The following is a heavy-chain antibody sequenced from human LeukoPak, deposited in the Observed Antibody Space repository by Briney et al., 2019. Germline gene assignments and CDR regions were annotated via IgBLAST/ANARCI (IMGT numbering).Heavy chain of an antibody. CDR1: DGSISSSSHS. CDR3: VRIYCTSTSCYGYSYYGMDV. V-gene: IGHV4-39*01. J-gene: IGHJ6*02. CDR2: ISYSGST. Sequence: SETLSLTCTVSDGSISSSSHSRGWIRQPPGKGLEWIGSISYSGSTYYNPSLKTRVTMSVDTSENQFSLKLSSVTAADSTVYYCVRIYCTSTSCYGYSYYGMDVWGRGTTVTVSS. D-gene: IGHD2-2*01.